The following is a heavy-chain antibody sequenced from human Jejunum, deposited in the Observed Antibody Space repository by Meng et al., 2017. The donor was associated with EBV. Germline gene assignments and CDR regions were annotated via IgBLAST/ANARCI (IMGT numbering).Heavy chain of an antibody. CDR1: GNDCIKSG. J-gene: IGHJ4*02. D-gene: IGHD5-24*01. CDR3: ARDRSNSDY. Sequence: VQLVESGAAGNTPGASVKVSCQASGNDCIKSGIRWVRQAPGQGLEWMGWISVYRGNTNYAQRFQDRVTLTTNTSTSTVYMELRSLTSDDTAVYYCARDRSNSDYWGQGTLVTVSS. CDR2: ISVYRGNT. V-gene: IGHV1-18*01.